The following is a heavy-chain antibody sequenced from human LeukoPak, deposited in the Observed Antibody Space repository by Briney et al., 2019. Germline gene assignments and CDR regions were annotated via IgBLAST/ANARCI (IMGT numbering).Heavy chain of an antibody. CDR1: GGSFSGYY. CDR3: ARGGSSWYWGTATRGWYFDL. CDR2: INNSGST. Sequence: SETLSLTCAVYGGSFSGYYWSWIRQPPGKGLEWIGEINNSGSTNYNPSLKSRVTISVDTSKNQFSLKLSPVTAADTAVYYCARGGSSWYWGTATRGWYFDLWGRGTLVTVSS. V-gene: IGHV4-34*01. J-gene: IGHJ2*01. D-gene: IGHD6-13*01.